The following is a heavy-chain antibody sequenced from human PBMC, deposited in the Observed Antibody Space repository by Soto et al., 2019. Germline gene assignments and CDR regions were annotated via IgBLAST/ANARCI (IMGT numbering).Heavy chain of an antibody. V-gene: IGHV2-5*01. J-gene: IGHJ4*02. CDR1: GFSLSTSGVG. Sequence: QITLKESGPTLVKPTQTLTLTCTFSGFSLSTSGVGVGWIRQPPGKALEWLALIYWNEDKRYSPSLKSRLTITKDTSKNQVVLTMTNMDPVDTATYYCAHRARRGNYDSSGYYFDYWGQGTLVTVSS. CDR2: IYWNEDK. CDR3: AHRARRGNYDSSGYYFDY. D-gene: IGHD3-22*01.